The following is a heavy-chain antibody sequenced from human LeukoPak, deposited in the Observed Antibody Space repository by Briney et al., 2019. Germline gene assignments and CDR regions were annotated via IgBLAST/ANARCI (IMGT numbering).Heavy chain of an antibody. V-gene: IGHV1-69*04. D-gene: IGHD3-10*01. CDR2: IIPILGIA. Sequence: ASVEVSCKASGGTFSSYAISWVRQAPGQGLEWMGRIIPILGIANYAQKFQGRVTITADKSTSTAYMELSSLRSEDTAVYYCARDLMVWSYFDYWGQGTLVTVSS. J-gene: IGHJ4*02. CDR3: ARDLMVWSYFDY. CDR1: GGTFSSYA.